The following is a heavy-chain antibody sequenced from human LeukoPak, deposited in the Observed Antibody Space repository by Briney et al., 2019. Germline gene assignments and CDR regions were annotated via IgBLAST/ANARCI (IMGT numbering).Heavy chain of an antibody. CDR1: GFTFSGSA. CDR2: IRSKANSYAT. V-gene: IGHV3-73*01. CDR3: ASPYCSDGVCYPGY. J-gene: IGHJ4*02. Sequence: GGSLRLSCAASGFTFSGSAMHWVRQASGKGLEWVGRIRSKANSYATAYAASVTGRFTISRDGSKNTAYLQMNSLETEDTAVYYCASPYCSDGVCYPGYWGQGALVTVSS. D-gene: IGHD2-8*01.